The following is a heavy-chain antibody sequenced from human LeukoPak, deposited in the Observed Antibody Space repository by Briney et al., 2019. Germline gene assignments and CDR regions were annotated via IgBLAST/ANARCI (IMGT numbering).Heavy chain of an antibody. D-gene: IGHD6-19*01. CDR3: AKDRTGIAMADY. J-gene: IGHJ4*02. CDR1: GFTFSSYA. CDR2: ISGSGVST. Sequence: GGSLRLSCVASGFTFSSYAMSWVRQAPGKGLEWVSAISGSGVSTYYADSVKGRFTISRDNSKNTLYLQMNSLRAEDTAVYYCAKDRTGIAMADYWGQGTLVTVSS. V-gene: IGHV3-23*01.